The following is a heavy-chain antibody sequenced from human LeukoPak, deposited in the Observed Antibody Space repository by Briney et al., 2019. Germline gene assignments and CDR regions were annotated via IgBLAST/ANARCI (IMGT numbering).Heavy chain of an antibody. Sequence: GGSLRLSCAASGFTFSNAWMSWVRQAPGKGLEWVANINQDGGEKNYVDSVKGRFTISRDNAKNSLYLQMNSLRAEDTAVYYCAREDSGSYYNFYYFYMDVWGKGTTVTISS. CDR3: AREDSGSYYNFYYFYMDV. CDR1: GFTFSNAW. V-gene: IGHV3-7*01. J-gene: IGHJ6*03. D-gene: IGHD3-10*01. CDR2: INQDGGEK.